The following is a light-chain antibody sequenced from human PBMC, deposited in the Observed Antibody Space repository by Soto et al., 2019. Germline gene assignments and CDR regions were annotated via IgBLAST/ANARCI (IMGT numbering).Light chain of an antibody. J-gene: IGKJ1*01. V-gene: IGKV1-5*03. CDR1: QTISSW. Sequence: DIQMTQSPSTLSASVGDRVTITCRASQTISSWLAWYQQKPGKAPKLLIYKASTLEGGVPSRFSGSGSGTDFTRIVTSLAPEDFATYYCQQYNYYATFGHGTKVEIK. CDR3: QQYNYYAT. CDR2: KAS.